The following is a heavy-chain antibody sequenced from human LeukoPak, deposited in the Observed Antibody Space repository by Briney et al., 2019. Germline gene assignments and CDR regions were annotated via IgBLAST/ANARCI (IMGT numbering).Heavy chain of an antibody. D-gene: IGHD5-24*01. Sequence: ASVKVSCKASGGNFSQYVISWVRQAPGQGLEWMGGIVPVFKTAQYAEKFQGRVTIIADESTRTGYLELSGLTSEDTAMYYCVRDGDGFEYFRYWGQGTQVTVSS. V-gene: IGHV1-69*01. CDR1: GGNFSQYV. J-gene: IGHJ1*01. CDR3: VRDGDGFEYFRY. CDR2: IVPVFKTA.